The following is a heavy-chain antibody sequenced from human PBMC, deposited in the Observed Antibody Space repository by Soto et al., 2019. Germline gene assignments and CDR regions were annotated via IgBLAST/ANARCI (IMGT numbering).Heavy chain of an antibody. J-gene: IGHJ4*02. V-gene: IGHV3-23*01. CDR3: AKVNSIGGDGDHDY. CDR2: ISSSGDIP. Sequence: EVQLLESGGGLVQPGGSLRLSCAASGFTFTTFAMSWVRQPPGKGLEWVSGISSSGDIPYYADSVKGRFTISRDQSKKPVYLQMNSLRAEDTALYYCAKVNSIGGDGDHDYWGQGTLVSVSS. CDR1: GFTFTTFA. D-gene: IGHD4-17*01.